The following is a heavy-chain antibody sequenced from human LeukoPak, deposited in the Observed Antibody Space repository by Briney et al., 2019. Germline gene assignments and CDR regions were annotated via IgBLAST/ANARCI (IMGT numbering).Heavy chain of an antibody. CDR1: GGSFSGYY. Sequence: PSETLSLTCAVYGGSFSGYYWSWIRQPPGKGLEWIGYIYYSGSTNYNPSLKSRVTISVDTSKNQFSLKLSSVTAADTAVYYCARAGERYSSGWYNYWGQGTLVTVSS. V-gene: IGHV4-59*08. D-gene: IGHD6-19*01. CDR2: IYYSGST. J-gene: IGHJ4*02. CDR3: ARAGERYSSGWYNY.